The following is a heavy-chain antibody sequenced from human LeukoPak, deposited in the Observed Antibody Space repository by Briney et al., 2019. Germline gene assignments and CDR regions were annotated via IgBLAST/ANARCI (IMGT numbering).Heavy chain of an antibody. CDR1: GYSFTTYW. V-gene: IGHV5-51*01. D-gene: IGHD2-15*01. Sequence: GESLKISWKGSGYSFTTYWNGLGRQMPRKGLEWMGIIYPGDSDTRYSPSFQGLVTISADKSISTAYLQWSSLKASDTAMYYCARYMSHLAYWGQGTLVTVSS. CDR2: IYPGDSDT. J-gene: IGHJ4*02. CDR3: ARYMSHLAY.